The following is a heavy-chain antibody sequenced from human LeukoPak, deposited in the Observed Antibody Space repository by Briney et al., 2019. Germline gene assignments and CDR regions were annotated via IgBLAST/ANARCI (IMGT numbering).Heavy chain of an antibody. CDR3: ARESITMIVVVSAPHDAFDI. V-gene: IGHV4-34*09. Sequence: SETLSLTCAVYGGSFSGYYWSWIRQPPGKGLEWIGEINHSGSTNYNPSLKSRVTISVDTSKNQFSLKLSSVTAADTAVYYCARESITMIVVVSAPHDAFDIWGQGTMVTVSS. J-gene: IGHJ3*02. CDR2: INHSGST. CDR1: GGSFSGYY. D-gene: IGHD3-22*01.